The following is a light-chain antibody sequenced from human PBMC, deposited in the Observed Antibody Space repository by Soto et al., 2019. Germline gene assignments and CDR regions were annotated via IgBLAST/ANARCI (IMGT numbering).Light chain of an antibody. CDR1: SSNIGAGYD. CDR2: GNI. Sequence: QSVLTQPPSVSGAPGQRVTISCTGSSSNIGAGYDVHWYQQLPGTAPKLLIYGNINRPSGVPDRFSVSKSGTSASLAITGRQAEDEADYYCQSYDSSLSGAVFGGGTKLTVL. V-gene: IGLV1-40*01. CDR3: QSYDSSLSGAV. J-gene: IGLJ2*01.